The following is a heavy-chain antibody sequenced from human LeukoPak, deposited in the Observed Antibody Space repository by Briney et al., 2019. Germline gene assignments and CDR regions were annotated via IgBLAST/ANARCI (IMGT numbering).Heavy chain of an antibody. D-gene: IGHD1-26*01. Sequence: SVKVSCKASGGTFSSYAISWVRQAPGQGLEWMGGIIPIFGTANYAQKFQGRVTITADESTSTAYMELSSLRSEDTAVYYCATDLVIVGATSTDYWGQGTLVTVSS. CDR1: GGTFSSYA. J-gene: IGHJ4*02. CDR3: ATDLVIVGATSTDY. CDR2: IIPIFGTA. V-gene: IGHV1-69*13.